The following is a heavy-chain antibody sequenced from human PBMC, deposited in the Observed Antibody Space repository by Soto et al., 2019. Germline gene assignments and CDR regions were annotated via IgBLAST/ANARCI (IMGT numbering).Heavy chain of an antibody. J-gene: IGHJ4*02. Sequence: GGSLRLSCAASEFTFSTYALSWVRQGPGKGLEWVSGISGSGSTYHADSVKGRFTISRDNSKNMVYLQMNSLRAADTAVYYCATLGRRTATTSDWGQGTLVTVSS. CDR2: ISGSGST. D-gene: IGHD1-1*01. CDR3: ATLGRRTATTSD. V-gene: IGHV3-23*01. CDR1: EFTFSTYA.